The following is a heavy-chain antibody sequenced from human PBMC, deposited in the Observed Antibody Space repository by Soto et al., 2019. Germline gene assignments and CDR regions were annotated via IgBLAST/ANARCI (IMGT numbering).Heavy chain of an antibody. CDR1: GFTFSSYA. J-gene: IGHJ4*02. D-gene: IGHD1-7*01. V-gene: IGHV3-23*01. CDR3: AKDASGITGTGDY. Sequence: PGGSLRLSCAASGFTFSSYAMSWARKAPGKGLEWVSAISGSGGSTYYADSVKGRFTISRDNSKNTLYLQMNSLRAEDTAVYYCAKDASGITGTGDYWGQGTLVTVSS. CDR2: ISGSGGST.